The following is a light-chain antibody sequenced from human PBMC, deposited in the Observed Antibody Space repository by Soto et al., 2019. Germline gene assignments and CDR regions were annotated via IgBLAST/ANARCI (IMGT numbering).Light chain of an antibody. CDR1: RNDVGLYNY. J-gene: IGLJ1*01. V-gene: IGLV2-14*01. CDR2: GVS. CDR3: NSYTTTTLEV. Sequence: QSVLTQPACVSASPGQSITISCTGSRNDVGLYNYVSWYQHHPGNAPKLISYGVSDRTSGVSNRFSGSKSGNTASLAISGLQAEDEADYYCNSYTTTTLEVFGTGTKVTVL.